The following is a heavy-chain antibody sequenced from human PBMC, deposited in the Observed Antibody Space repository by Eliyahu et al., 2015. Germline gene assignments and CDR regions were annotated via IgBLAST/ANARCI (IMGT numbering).Heavy chain of an antibody. CDR1: GFILSSFA. Sequence: QVQLVESGGGVVQPGGSLRLSCATSGFILSSFAMHWXRQAPGRGLEWVAVVSHDGTIQYSTDSVKGRFTISRDNSNNTLSLQMNSLRPDDTAIYFCARYSTHRLVRGVFDYWGQGSLVTVSS. CDR3: ARYSTHRLVRGVFDY. J-gene: IGHJ4*02. D-gene: IGHD3-10*01. CDR2: VSHDGTIQ. V-gene: IGHV3-30-3*01.